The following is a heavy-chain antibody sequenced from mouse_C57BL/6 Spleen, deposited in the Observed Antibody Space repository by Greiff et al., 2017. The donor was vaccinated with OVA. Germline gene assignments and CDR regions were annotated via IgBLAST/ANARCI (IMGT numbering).Heavy chain of an antibody. Sequence: QVQLQQPGAELVKPGASVKLSCKASGYTFTSYWMHWVKQRPGQGLEWIGMIHPNSGSTNYNEKVKSKATLTVDKSSSTAYMQLSSLTSEDSAVYYCARSYDYDGYWYFDVWGTGTTVTVSS. D-gene: IGHD2-4*01. CDR1: GYTFTSYW. CDR2: IHPNSGST. CDR3: ARSYDYDGYWYFDV. J-gene: IGHJ1*03. V-gene: IGHV1-64*01.